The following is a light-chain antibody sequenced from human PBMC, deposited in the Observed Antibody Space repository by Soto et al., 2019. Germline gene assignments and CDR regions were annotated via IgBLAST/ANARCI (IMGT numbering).Light chain of an antibody. V-gene: IGKV1-9*01. CDR3: QQLNSYPLT. CDR2: AAS. J-gene: IGKJ4*01. CDR1: QGISSY. Sequence: DIQLTQSPSFLSASVGDRVTITCPASQGISSYLAWYQQQPGKAPKLLIYAASTVQIGVPSRFSGSGSGTEFTLTISSLQPEDFATYYCQQLNSYPLTFGGGTKVQIK.